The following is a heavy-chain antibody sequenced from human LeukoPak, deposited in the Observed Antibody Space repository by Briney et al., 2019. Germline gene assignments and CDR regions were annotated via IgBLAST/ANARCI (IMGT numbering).Heavy chain of an antibody. J-gene: IGHJ4*02. Sequence: SETLSLTCAVYGGSFSGYYWCWIRQPPGKGLEWIGEINHSGSTNYNPSLKSRVTISVDTSKNQFSLKLSSVTAADTAVYYCARGSLWFGEDYWGQGTLVTVSS. CDR1: GGSFSGYY. CDR3: ARGSLWFGEDY. V-gene: IGHV4-34*01. CDR2: INHSGST. D-gene: IGHD3-10*01.